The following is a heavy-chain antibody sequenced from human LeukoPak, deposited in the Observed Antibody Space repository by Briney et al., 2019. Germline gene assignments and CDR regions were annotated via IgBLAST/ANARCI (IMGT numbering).Heavy chain of an antibody. J-gene: IGHJ3*02. D-gene: IGHD2-2*01. CDR3: AKGYCSSSSCYSYAFDI. Sequence: PGGSLRLSCSASGITFTTYAMSWVRQAPGKGLEWVSAISGSGSSTYYADSVKGRFTISRDNSKNTLFLQMNSLRAEDTAVYYCAKGYCSSSSCYSYAFDIWGQGTVVTVSS. V-gene: IGHV3-23*01. CDR2: ISGSGSST. CDR1: GITFTTYA.